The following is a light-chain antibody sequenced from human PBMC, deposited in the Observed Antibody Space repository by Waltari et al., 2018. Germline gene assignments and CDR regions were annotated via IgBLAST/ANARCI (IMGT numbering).Light chain of an antibody. CDR2: DAS. J-gene: IGKJ2*02. V-gene: IGKV3-15*01. Sequence: EVVMTQSPGTLSVSPGERATFSCRASQGVRNNLAWYQQKHGQAHGLLIYDASTRAPDVPARFSGSGSGTEFTLTISSLQSEDLGVYYCQQYDQWPRTFGLGTKLEIK. CDR3: QQYDQWPRT. CDR1: QGVRNN.